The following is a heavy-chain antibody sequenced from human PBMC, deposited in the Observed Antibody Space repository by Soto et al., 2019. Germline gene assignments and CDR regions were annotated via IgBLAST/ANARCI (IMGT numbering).Heavy chain of an antibody. CDR1: GGSISGSSYY. CDR2: FHYSGST. CDR3: ARPQLGRSGGSQFDS. J-gene: IGHJ5*01. V-gene: IGHV4-39*01. D-gene: IGHD2-15*01. Sequence: PSETLSLTCTVSGGSISGSSYYWGWIRQPPGKGLEWIGNFHYSGSTYYNSSLKGRVTISVDTSKNQFSLKLTSVSATDTAVYYCARPQLGRSGGSQFDSWGQGTLVTVSS.